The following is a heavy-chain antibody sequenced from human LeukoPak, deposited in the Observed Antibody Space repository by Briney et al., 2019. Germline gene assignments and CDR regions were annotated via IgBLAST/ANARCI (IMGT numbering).Heavy chain of an antibody. CDR2: ISWNSGSI. CDR3: ARDPSSINIVLMVYAPSPPDY. Sequence: GGSLRLSCAASGFTFDDYAMHWVRQAPGKGLEWVSGISWNSGSIGYADSVKGRFTISRDNAKNSLYLQMNSLRAEDTAVYYCARDPSSINIVLMVYAPSPPDYWGQGTLVTVSS. J-gene: IGHJ4*02. V-gene: IGHV3-9*01. CDR1: GFTFDDYA. D-gene: IGHD2-8*01.